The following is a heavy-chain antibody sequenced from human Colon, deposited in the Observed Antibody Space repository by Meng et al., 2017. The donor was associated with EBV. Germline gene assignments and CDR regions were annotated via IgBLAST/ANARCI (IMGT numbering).Heavy chain of an antibody. J-gene: IGHJ4*02. CDR2: IGGRGST. V-gene: IGHV4-4*03. CDR1: GCSSESNIP. CDR3: ARNGDYNPGLY. Sequence: HVHVTGPGHRLVRPLCSLSSTGGGFGCSSESNIPVTWVPHSPGEGLEWVGDIGGRGSTTYNTAINSRNSISLDKSKNHFSLKVNSVTAADTAVYYCARNGDYNPGLYWGQGTLVTVSS. D-gene: IGHD4-17*01.